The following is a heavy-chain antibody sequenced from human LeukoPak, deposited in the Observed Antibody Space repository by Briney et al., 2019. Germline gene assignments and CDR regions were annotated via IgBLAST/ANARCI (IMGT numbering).Heavy chain of an antibody. V-gene: IGHV3-23*01. Sequence: GGSLRLSCAASGFSFSTYSMSWVRQAPGKGLEWVSAIRSNGENTYYADSVRGRFTISRDNSRGTLSLQMNSLRADDTAVYFCAILSWDGRGSFYWGQGTLVSVSS. D-gene: IGHD2/OR15-2a*01. CDR2: IRSNGENT. J-gene: IGHJ4*02. CDR3: AILSWDGRGSFY. CDR1: GFSFSTYS.